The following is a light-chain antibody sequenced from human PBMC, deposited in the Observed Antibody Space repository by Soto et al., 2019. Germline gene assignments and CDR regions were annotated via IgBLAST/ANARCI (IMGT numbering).Light chain of an antibody. J-gene: IGKJ1*01. CDR2: KAS. Sequence: GDRVTITCRASQSITTFLAWYQQKPGQAPNLLIYKASTLESGVPSRFSGSGSGTEFTLTVSSLQPDDFATYYCHQYHNFPRTFGQGTKVDI. CDR3: HQYHNFPRT. CDR1: QSITTF. V-gene: IGKV1-5*03.